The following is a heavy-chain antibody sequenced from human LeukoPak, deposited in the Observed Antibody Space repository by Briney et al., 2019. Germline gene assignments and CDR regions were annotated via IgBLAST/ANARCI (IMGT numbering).Heavy chain of an antibody. J-gene: IGHJ4*02. CDR3: ARLDGNWNYFDY. V-gene: IGHV4-59*08. D-gene: IGHD1-20*01. Sequence: SETLSLTCTVSGGSISRYYWSWIRQPPGKGLEWIVYIHYSGSTNYNPSLKSRVTISMDTSKNQLSLKLTSVTAADTAVYYCARLDGNWNYFDYWGLGTLVTVSS. CDR1: GGSISRYY. CDR2: IHYSGST.